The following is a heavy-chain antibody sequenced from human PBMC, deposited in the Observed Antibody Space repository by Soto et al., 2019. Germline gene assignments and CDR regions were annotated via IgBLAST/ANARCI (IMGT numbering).Heavy chain of an antibody. CDR3: APHVSCSGGSCQYDAFAI. Sequence: EVQVLESGGGLVQPGGSLRLSCEGSGFTVSSHAMTWIRQAPGKGPEWVSTITADGGTYYADSVKGRFAMSRDTSESTLYLHMISLGAEDTAGYYCAPHVSCSGGSCQYDAFAIRGQGTMVTVSS. CDR1: GFTVSSHA. D-gene: IGHD2-15*01. V-gene: IGHV3-23*01. J-gene: IGHJ3*02. CDR2: ITADGGT.